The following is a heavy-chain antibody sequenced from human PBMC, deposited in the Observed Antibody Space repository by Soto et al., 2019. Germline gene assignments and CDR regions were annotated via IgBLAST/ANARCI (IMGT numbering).Heavy chain of an antibody. CDR2: IIPIFGTA. V-gene: IGHV1-69*12. Sequence: QVQLVQSGAEVKKPGSSVKVSCKASGGTFSSYAISWVRQAPGQGLEWMGGIIPIFGTANYAQKFQGRVTITADESTSTAYMELSSLRSEDTDVYYCARGSSRGGVERHAFDIWGQGTMVTVSS. CDR1: GGTFSSYA. J-gene: IGHJ3*02. D-gene: IGHD1-1*01. CDR3: ARGSSRGGVERHAFDI.